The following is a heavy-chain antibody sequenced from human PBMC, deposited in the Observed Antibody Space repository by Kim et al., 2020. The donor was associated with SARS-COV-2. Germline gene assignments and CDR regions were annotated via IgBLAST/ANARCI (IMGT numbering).Heavy chain of an antibody. J-gene: IGHJ5*02. V-gene: IGHV4-34*01. CDR1: GGSFSGYY. CDR3: ARGTHIVVVPAAHPQFDP. Sequence: SETLSLTCAVYGGSFSGYYWSWIRQPPGKGLEWIGEINHSGSTNYNPSLKSRVTISVDTSKNQFSLKLSSVTAADTAVYYCARGTHIVVVPAAHPQFDP. CDR2: INHSGST. D-gene: IGHD2-2*01.